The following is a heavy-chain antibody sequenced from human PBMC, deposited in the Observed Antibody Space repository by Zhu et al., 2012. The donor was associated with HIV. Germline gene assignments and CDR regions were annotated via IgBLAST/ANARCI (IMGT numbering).Heavy chain of an antibody. CDR1: GGSISSYY. V-gene: IGHV4-59*01. J-gene: IGHJ6*03. D-gene: IGHD3-10*01. CDR3: ARAHYYGSGSYYKSYYYYYMDV. Sequence: QVQLQESGPGLVKPSETLSLTCTVSGGSISSYYWSWIRQPPGKGLEWIGYIYYSGSTNYNPSLKSRVTISVDTSKNQFSLKLSSVTAADTAVYYCARAHYYGSGSYYKSYYYYYMDVWGKGTTGHRLL. CDR2: IYYSGST.